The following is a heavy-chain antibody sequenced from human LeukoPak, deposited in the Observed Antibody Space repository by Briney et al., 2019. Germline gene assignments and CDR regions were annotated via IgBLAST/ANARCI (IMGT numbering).Heavy chain of an antibody. Sequence: SETLSLTCTVSGGSISDYYWSWVRQPPGKGLEWIGYIYTGGNTNYNPSLKTRVTISADTSKNQFSLKLSSATAADTAIYYCASQNSDYYQGRFDSWGQGTLVTVSS. CDR1: GGSISDYY. V-gene: IGHV4-4*08. CDR2: IYTGGNT. J-gene: IGHJ4*02. D-gene: IGHD3-22*01. CDR3: ASQNSDYYQGRFDS.